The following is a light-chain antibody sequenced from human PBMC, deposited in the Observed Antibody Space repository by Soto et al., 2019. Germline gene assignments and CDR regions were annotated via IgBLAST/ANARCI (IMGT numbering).Light chain of an antibody. Sequence: QSALTQPPSASGSPGQSVTISCTGTSSDVGGYDYVSWYQQYPGKTPKLMIFEVTKRPSGVPDRFSGSKSGNTASLTVSGLQAEDEADYYCASYTSSSTSVIFGRGTKVTVL. J-gene: IGLJ2*01. CDR1: SSDVGGYDY. CDR2: EVT. V-gene: IGLV2-8*01. CDR3: ASYTSSSTSVI.